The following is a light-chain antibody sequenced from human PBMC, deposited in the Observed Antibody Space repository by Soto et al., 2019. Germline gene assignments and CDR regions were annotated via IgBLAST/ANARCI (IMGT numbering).Light chain of an antibody. Sequence: ELVLTQSPGTLSLSPGERATLSCRASQRISSSYLTWYQQKPGQAPRLLIYGASTRATGVPDRFSGSGSGTDFTLTISRLEPEDFAVYYCQQYGSSLYTFGQGTKLEIK. CDR1: QRISSSY. CDR2: GAS. CDR3: QQYGSSLYT. J-gene: IGKJ2*01. V-gene: IGKV3-20*01.